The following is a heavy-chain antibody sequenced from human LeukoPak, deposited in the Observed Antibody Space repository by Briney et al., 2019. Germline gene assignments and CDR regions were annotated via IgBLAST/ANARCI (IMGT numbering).Heavy chain of an antibody. J-gene: IGHJ5*02. D-gene: IGHD3-16*01. CDR3: ARITGAVTRKDWFDP. Sequence: GGSLRLSCAASGFTFSDYYVSWIRQAPGKGLEWVSYISSSGSTIYYADSVKGRFTISRDNAKNSLYLQMNSLRAEDTAVYYCARITGAVTRKDWFDPWGQGTLVTVSS. CDR1: GFTFSDYY. V-gene: IGHV3-11*01. CDR2: ISSSGSTI.